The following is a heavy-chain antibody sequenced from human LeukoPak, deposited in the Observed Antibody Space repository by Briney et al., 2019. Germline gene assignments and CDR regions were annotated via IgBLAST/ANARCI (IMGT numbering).Heavy chain of an antibody. CDR3: ARTAVRSFHYYYGMDV. D-gene: IGHD2-21*01. CDR2: IYSGGST. Sequence: GGSLRLSCAASGFTVSSNYMSWVRHAPGKGLEWVSVIYSGGSTHYADSVKGRFTISRDNSKNTLYLQMNSLRAEDTAVYHCARTAVRSFHYYYGMDVWGQGTTVTVSS. V-gene: IGHV3-66*01. CDR1: GFTVSSNY. J-gene: IGHJ6*02.